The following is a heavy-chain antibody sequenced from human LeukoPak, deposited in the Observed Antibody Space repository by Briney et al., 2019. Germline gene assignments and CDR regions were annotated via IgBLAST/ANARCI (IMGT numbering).Heavy chain of an antibody. CDR1: GYTFTTYA. CDR2: INAGNGNT. D-gene: IGHD6-13*01. CDR3: ARDPIGSRWPYYFDY. Sequence: ASVKVSCKASGYTFTTYAMHWVRQAPGQRLEWMGWINAGNGNTKYSQKFQARVTITRDTSASTAYMELSSLRSEDTAAYYCARDPIGSRWPYYFDYWGQGTLVTVSS. J-gene: IGHJ4*02. V-gene: IGHV1-3*01.